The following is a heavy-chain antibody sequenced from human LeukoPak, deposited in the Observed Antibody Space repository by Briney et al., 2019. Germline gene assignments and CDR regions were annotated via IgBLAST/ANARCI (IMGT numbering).Heavy chain of an antibody. Sequence: SQTLSLTCTVSGGSISSGSYYWSWIRQPAGKGLEWIGRIYTSGSTNYNPSLKSRVTISVDTSKNQFSLKLSSVTAADTAVYYCARGYDHSNYDAPSDYWGQGTLVTVSS. CDR2: IYTSGST. CDR3: ARGYDHSNYDAPSDY. J-gene: IGHJ4*02. V-gene: IGHV4-61*02. CDR1: GGSISSGSYY. D-gene: IGHD4-11*01.